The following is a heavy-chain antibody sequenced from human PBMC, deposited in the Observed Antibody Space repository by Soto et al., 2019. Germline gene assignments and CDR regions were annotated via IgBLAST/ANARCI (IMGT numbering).Heavy chain of an antibody. CDR3: ARVGYDFWSGYKHYYYYYIDV. Sequence: SAALSLTWAGCGGSISRYYWRWIRQPPGKGLEWFGYIYYSGSTNYNPSLKSRVTISVDTSKNQFSLKLSSVTAADTAVYYCARVGYDFWSGYKHYYYYYIDVWGKGPTVTVSS. CDR2: IYYSGST. J-gene: IGHJ6*03. V-gene: IGHV4-59*01. CDR1: GGSISRYY. D-gene: IGHD3-3*01.